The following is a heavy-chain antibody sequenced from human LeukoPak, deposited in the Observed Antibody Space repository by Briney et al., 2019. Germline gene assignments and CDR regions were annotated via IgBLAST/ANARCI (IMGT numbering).Heavy chain of an antibody. V-gene: IGHV3-23*01. CDR3: AKRGVVIRVILVGFHREAYYFDS. CDR2: LSGGGGGT. Sequence: GGSLRLSCAVSGITLSNYGTSWVRQAPGKGLEWVAGLSGGGGGTSYADSVKGRFTISRDNPRNTLYLQMSGLRAEDTAVYFCAKRGVVIRVILVGFHREAYYFDSWGQGALVTVSS. D-gene: IGHD3-22*01. J-gene: IGHJ4*02. CDR1: GITLSNYG.